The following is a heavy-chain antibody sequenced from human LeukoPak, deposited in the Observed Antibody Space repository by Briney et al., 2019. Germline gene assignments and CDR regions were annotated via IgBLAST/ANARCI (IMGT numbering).Heavy chain of an antibody. Sequence: GGSLRLSCAASGFTFSSYAMSWVRQAPGKGLVWVSRINGDGRNINYADSVRGRFTISRDNAKNTLYLQMNTLRVEDTAVYYCTRDLMDYDVSTGLHHYYMDVWGQGTTVTVSS. CDR3: TRDLMDYDVSTGLHHYYMDV. J-gene: IGHJ6*02. V-gene: IGHV3-74*01. CDR1: GFTFSSYA. CDR2: INGDGRNI. D-gene: IGHD3-9*01.